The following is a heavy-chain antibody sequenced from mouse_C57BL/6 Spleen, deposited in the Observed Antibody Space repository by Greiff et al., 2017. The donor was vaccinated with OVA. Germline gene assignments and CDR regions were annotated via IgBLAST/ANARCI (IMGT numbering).Heavy chain of an antibody. V-gene: IGHV1-55*01. D-gene: IGHD2-5*01. CDR3: ARLNSNYVGDAMDY. CDR2: IYPGSGST. Sequence: VQLQQPGAELVKPGASVKMSCKASGYTFTSYWITWVKQRPGQGLEWIGDIYPGSGSTNYNEKFKSKATLTVDTSSSTAYMQLSSLTSEDSAVYYCARLNSNYVGDAMDYWGQGTSVTVSS. CDR1: GYTFTSYW. J-gene: IGHJ4*01.